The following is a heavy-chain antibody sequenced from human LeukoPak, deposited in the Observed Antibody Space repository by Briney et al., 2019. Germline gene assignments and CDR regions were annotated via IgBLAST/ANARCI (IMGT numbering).Heavy chain of an antibody. CDR2: IYATGIT. CDR3: ARPLASAARSCFDP. D-gene: IGHD6-13*01. CDR1: GGSISSYH. Sequence: SETLSLTCGVSGGSISSYHWSWIRQAAGKGLEWIGRIYATGITNYNPSLKSRVTMSVDTSKNQFSLRMRSVTAADTAVYYCARPLASAARSCFDPWGQGTLVTVSS. J-gene: IGHJ5*02. V-gene: IGHV4-4*07.